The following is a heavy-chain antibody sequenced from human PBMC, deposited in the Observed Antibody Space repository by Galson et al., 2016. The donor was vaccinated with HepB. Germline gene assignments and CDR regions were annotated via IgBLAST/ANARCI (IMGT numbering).Heavy chain of an antibody. CDR2: IYYSGGS. CDR1: GDSISSSSYY. D-gene: IGHD6-19*01. J-gene: IGHJ4*02. Sequence: ETLSLTCTVSGDSISSSSYYWGWIRQPPGKALEWIGSIYYSGGSFHNPSLKSRVTISINTSKDQFSLKLASVTAADTAVYYCVRDSGWPGVSFDYWGQGSLVTVSS. CDR3: VRDSGWPGVSFDY. V-gene: IGHV4-39*07.